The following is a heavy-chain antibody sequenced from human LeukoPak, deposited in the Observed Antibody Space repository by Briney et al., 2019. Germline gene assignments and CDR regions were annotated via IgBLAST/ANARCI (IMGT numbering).Heavy chain of an antibody. V-gene: IGHV1-2*02. D-gene: IGHD4-11*01. CDR1: GYTFTGYY. CDR3: ATIPMTTSLGHQKYYYYYGMDV. Sequence: GASVKVSCKASGYTFTGYYMHWVRQAPGQGLEWMGWINPNSGGTNYAQKFQGRVTMTRDTSISTACMELSRLRSDDTAVYYCATIPMTTSLGHQKYYYYYGMDVWGQGTTVTVSS. J-gene: IGHJ6*02. CDR2: INPNSGGT.